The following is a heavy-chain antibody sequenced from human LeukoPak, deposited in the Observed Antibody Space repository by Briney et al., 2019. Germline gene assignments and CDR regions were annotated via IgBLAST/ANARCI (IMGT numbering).Heavy chain of an antibody. J-gene: IGHJ6*02. CDR2: IYFSGST. Sequence: SETLPLTCTVSGGSITSYYWSWIRQPPGKGLEWIGYIYFSGSTNYNPSLKSRVTISVDTSKNQFSLKLSSVTAADTAVYYCARAGTAAAGYYYYGMDVWGQGTTVTVSS. D-gene: IGHD6-13*01. CDR3: ARAGTAAAGYYYYGMDV. CDR1: GGSITSYY. V-gene: IGHV4-59*01.